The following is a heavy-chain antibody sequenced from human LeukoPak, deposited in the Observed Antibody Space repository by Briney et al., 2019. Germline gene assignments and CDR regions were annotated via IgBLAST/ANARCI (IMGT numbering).Heavy chain of an antibody. V-gene: IGHV4-59*08. CDR2: IYYSGST. D-gene: IGHD4-17*01. CDR3: ARHTVTLYYFDY. Sequence: RPSETLSLTCTVSGGSISSYYWSWIRQPPGKGLEWIGYIYYSGSTNYNPSLKSRVTISVDTSKNQFSLKLSSVTAADTAVYYCARHTVTLYYFDYWGQGTLVTVSS. CDR1: GGSISSYY. J-gene: IGHJ4*02.